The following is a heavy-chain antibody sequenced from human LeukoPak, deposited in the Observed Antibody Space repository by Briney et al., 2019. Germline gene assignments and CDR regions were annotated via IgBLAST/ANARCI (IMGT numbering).Heavy chain of an antibody. D-gene: IGHD3-16*01. J-gene: IGHJ4*02. Sequence: ASVKVSCKASGYTFTGYYMHWVRQAPGQGLEWMGGINLNSGDTKYSQKFQGRVTMTRDTSISTAYMELSRLRSDDTAVYYCATQRGSYLWGTDFDYWGQGTLVTVSS. CDR1: GYTFTGYY. V-gene: IGHV1-2*02. CDR2: INLNSGDT. CDR3: ATQRGSYLWGTDFDY.